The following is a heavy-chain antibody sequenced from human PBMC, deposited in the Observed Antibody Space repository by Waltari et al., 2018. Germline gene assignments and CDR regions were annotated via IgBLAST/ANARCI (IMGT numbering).Heavy chain of an antibody. CDR2: ISSTGGTI. Sequence: EVQLVDSGGGLVQPGGSLSLSCAASGFTYRNYPITWVRQAPGKGLEWVSSISSTGGTIHYAASVKGRFTISRDDSKNTLYLQMHNLRAEDTAVYYCAKGAQYQLLYFYFDSWGQGTLVTVSS. D-gene: IGHD2-2*02. V-gene: IGHV3-23*04. CDR1: GFTYRNYP. J-gene: IGHJ4*02. CDR3: AKGAQYQLLYFYFDS.